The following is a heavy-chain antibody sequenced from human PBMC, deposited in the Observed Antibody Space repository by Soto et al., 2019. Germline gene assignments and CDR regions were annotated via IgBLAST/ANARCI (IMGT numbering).Heavy chain of an antibody. Sequence: PVGSLRLSCAASGFTVSSNYMSWVRQAPGKGLEWVSVIYSGGSTYYADSVKGRFTISRDNSKNTLYLQMNSLRAEDTAVYYCARLSIGARPDGMDVWGQGTTVTVSS. CDR3: ARLSIGARPDGMDV. V-gene: IGHV3-53*01. D-gene: IGHD6-6*01. CDR2: IYSGGST. J-gene: IGHJ6*02. CDR1: GFTVSSNY.